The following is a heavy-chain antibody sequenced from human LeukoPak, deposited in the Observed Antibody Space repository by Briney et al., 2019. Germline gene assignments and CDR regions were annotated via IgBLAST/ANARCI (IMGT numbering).Heavy chain of an antibody. CDR2: ISSSSSYI. V-gene: IGHV3-21*01. D-gene: IGHD3-10*01. CDR3: ARAGVRGGPIDY. Sequence: GGSLRLSCAASGSTFSSYSMNWVRQAPGKGLEWVSSISSSSSYIYYADSVKGRFTISRDNAKNSLYLQMSSLRAEDTAVYYCARAGVRGGPIDYWGQGTLVTVSS. J-gene: IGHJ4*02. CDR1: GSTFSSYS.